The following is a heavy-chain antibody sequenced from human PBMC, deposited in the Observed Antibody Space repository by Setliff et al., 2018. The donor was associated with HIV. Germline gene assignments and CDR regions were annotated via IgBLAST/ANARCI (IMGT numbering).Heavy chain of an antibody. CDR3: ARLSGGMVPNY. D-gene: IGHD3-10*01. CDR1: GGSISSGSYY. V-gene: IGHV4-39*01. J-gene: IGHJ4*02. Sequence: SETLSLTCSVSGGSISSGSYYWTWIRQPAGKGLEWIGSIYHTGITYDNPSLKSRVTISVDTSKNQISLRLSSVTAADTAVYYCARLSGGMVPNYWGQGTLV. CDR2: IYHTGIT.